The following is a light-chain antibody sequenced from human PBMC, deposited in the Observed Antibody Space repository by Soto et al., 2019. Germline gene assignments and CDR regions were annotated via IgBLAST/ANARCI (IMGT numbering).Light chain of an antibody. CDR3: QQLNSYPRLFN. V-gene: IGKV1-9*01. Sequence: DGPLTQSPSFLSASVGDRVTITCRAIQSLGSYLAWYQQKPGKAPKLLIYAASNLQSGVSSRFIGRGSGKEFTLTISSLQPEDLATYYCQQLNSYPRLFNFGGGTKVEIK. CDR2: AAS. CDR1: QSLGSY. J-gene: IGKJ4*01.